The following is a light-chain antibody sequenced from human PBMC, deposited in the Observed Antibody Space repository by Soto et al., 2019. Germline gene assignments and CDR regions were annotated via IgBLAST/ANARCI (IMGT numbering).Light chain of an antibody. Sequence: DIQMTQSPSSVSASVGDRVTITCRASQDISNFLAWFQQKPGGAPKLLIYAVFALQSGVPSRFSGSGSGAEFTLTISSLQPEDFATYYCQQVDSYPLTFGGGTRLEIK. V-gene: IGKV1-9*01. CDR3: QQVDSYPLT. J-gene: IGKJ5*01. CDR1: QDISNF. CDR2: AVF.